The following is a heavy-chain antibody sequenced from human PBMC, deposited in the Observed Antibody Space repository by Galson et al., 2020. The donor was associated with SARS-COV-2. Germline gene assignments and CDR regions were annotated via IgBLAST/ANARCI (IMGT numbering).Heavy chain of an antibody. V-gene: IGHV1-24*01. CDR3: ATDPAIFGVVIMKY. J-gene: IGHJ4*02. CDR2: FDPEDGET. Sequence: ASVKVSCKVSGYTLTELSMHWVRQAPGKGLEWMGGFDPEDGETIYAQKFQGRVTMTEDTSTDTAYMELSSLRSEDTAVYYCATDPAIFGVVIMKYWGQGTQVTVSS. D-gene: IGHD3-3*01. CDR1: GYTLTELS.